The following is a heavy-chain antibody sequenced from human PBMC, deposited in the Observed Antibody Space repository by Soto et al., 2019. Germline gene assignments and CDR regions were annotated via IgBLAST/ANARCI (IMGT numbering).Heavy chain of an antibody. CDR3: ARVHGAYCSGGSCYYVWFDP. J-gene: IGHJ5*02. D-gene: IGHD2-15*01. Sequence: PSETLSLTCTVSGGSVSSNSYSWGWIRQSPGKGLEWIATIYASENTYYDPSLLSRVTISVDTSKNQFSLKLSSVTAADTAVYYCARVHGAYCSGGSCYYVWFDPWGQGTLVTVSS. V-gene: IGHV4-39*07. CDR1: GGSVSSNSYS. CDR2: IYASENT.